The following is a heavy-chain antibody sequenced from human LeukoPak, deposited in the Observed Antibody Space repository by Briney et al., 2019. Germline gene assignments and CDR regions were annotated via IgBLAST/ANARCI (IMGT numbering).Heavy chain of an antibody. CDR2: IYYSGST. V-gene: IGHV4-59*01. D-gene: IGHD3-10*01. CDR3: ARDTSLRRGAD. CDR1: GGSISSYY. J-gene: IGHJ4*02. Sequence: SETLSLTCTVSGGSISSYYWSWIRQPPGEGLEWIGYIYYSGSTNYNPSLKSRVTISVDTSKNQFPLKLSSVTAADTAVYYCARDTSLRRGADWGQGTLVTVSS.